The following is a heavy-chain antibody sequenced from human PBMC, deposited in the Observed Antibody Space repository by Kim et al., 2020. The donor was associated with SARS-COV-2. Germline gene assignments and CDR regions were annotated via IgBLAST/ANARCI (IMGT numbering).Heavy chain of an antibody. V-gene: IGHV3-43*01. CDR2: ISWDVGST. CDR3: ASRYGGVYGMDV. J-gene: IGHJ6*01. CDR1: GFTFDDYT. D-gene: IGHD2-8*02. Sequence: GGSLRLSCAASGFTFDDYTMHWVRQAPGKGLEWVSLISWDVGSTYYADSVKGRFTISRDNSQNSLYLQMNSLRTEDTALYYCASRYGGVYGMDVWGQGT.